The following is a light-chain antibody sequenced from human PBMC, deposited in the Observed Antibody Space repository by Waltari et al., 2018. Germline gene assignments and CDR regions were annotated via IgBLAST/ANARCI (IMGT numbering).Light chain of an antibody. CDR3: QQYSNWPLT. V-gene: IGKV3-20*01. Sequence: EIVLTQSPGTLSLSPGERATLSCRASQSVSSRLAWYQQKPGLAPRLLIYGASSRATGIPDRFSGSGSGTDFTLTISSLEPEDFAVYYCQQYSNWPLTFGGGTKVEIK. CDR2: GAS. CDR1: QSVSSR. J-gene: IGKJ4*01.